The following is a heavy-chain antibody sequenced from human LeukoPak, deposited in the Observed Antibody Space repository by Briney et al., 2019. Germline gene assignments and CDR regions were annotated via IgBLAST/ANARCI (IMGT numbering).Heavy chain of an antibody. CDR1: GGSISSSNYY. CDR3: ARHQYTAPSVLLWFGVPSWFDP. Sequence: PSETLSLTCTVSGGSISSSNYYWGWIRQPPGKGLEWIGEINHSGSTNYNPSLKSRVTISVDTSKNQFSLKLSSVTAADTAVYYCARHQYTAPSVLLWFGVPSWFDPWGQGTLVTVSS. V-gene: IGHV4-39*01. CDR2: INHSGST. D-gene: IGHD3-10*01. J-gene: IGHJ5*02.